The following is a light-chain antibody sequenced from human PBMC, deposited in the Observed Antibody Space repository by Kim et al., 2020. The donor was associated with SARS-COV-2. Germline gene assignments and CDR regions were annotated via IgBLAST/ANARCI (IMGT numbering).Light chain of an antibody. CDR3: NSRDRSGNFLG. CDR2: GKN. Sequence: SSELTQDPGVSVALGQTVRITCQGDSLRNYFATWYQQKPGQAPVLVIYGKNTRPSGIPDRFSGSNSGNTALLTITRAQEEDEADYYCNSRDRSGNFLGFGGGTKVTVL. J-gene: IGLJ2*01. V-gene: IGLV3-19*01. CDR1: SLRNYF.